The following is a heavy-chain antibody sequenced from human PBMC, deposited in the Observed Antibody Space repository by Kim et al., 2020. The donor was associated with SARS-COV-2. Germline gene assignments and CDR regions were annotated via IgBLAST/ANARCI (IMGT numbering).Heavy chain of an antibody. Sequence: SETLSLTCAVYGGSFSGYYWSWIRQPPGKGLEWIGEINHSGSTNYNPSLKSRVTISVDTSKNQFSLKLSSVTAADTAVYYCARSITMGRGVISRAFDIWG. CDR2: INHSGST. J-gene: IGHJ3*02. CDR3: ARSITMGRGVISRAFDI. V-gene: IGHV4-34*01. CDR1: GGSFSGYY. D-gene: IGHD3-10*01.